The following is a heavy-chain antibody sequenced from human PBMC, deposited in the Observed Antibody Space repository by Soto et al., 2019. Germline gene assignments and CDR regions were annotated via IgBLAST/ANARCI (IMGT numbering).Heavy chain of an antibody. CDR1: GFTLRTNG. D-gene: IGHD2-15*01. CDR3: AGHGGYSY. Sequence: VGSLRLSCAATGFTLRTNGMSWFRQAPGKGLEWVSSILGSGGDTYYADSLKGRFTISRDNSKNTLYLQLNSLGAEDTALYYCAGHGGYSYLGQGTLVTVSS. J-gene: IGHJ4*02. V-gene: IGHV3-23*01. CDR2: ILGSGGDT.